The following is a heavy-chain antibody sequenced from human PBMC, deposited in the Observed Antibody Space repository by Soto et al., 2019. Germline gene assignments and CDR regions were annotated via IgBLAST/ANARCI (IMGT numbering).Heavy chain of an antibody. CDR2: IIPIFGTA. CDR1: GGTFSSYA. Sequence: SVKVSCKASGGTFSSYAISWVRQAPGQGLEWMGGIIPIFGTANYAQKFQGRVTITADESTSTAYMELSSLRSEDTAVYYCARVPWSGYWSPYSYYAMDVWGQGPTVTVSS. CDR3: ARVPWSGYWSPYSYYAMDV. J-gene: IGHJ6*02. D-gene: IGHD3-3*01. V-gene: IGHV1-69*13.